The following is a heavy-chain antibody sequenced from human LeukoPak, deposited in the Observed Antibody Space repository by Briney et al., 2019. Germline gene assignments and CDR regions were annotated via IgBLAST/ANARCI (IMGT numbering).Heavy chain of an antibody. D-gene: IGHD6-19*01. V-gene: IGHV4-30-4*01. Sequence: PSQTLSLTCTVSGGSISRGDYYWSWIRQPPGKGLAWIGYIYYSGTTNYNPSLKSRVTISVDTSKSQFSLKLNSVTAADTAVYYCARSGGYSSPQNYWGQGTLVTVSS. J-gene: IGHJ4*02. CDR3: ARSGGYSSPQNY. CDR1: GGSISRGDYY. CDR2: IYYSGTT.